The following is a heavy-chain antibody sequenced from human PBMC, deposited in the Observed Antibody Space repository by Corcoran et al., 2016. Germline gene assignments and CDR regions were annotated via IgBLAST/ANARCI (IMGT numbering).Heavy chain of an antibody. V-gene: IGHV3-7*03. D-gene: IGHD6-19*01. Sequence: EVQLVESGGGLVQPGGSLRLSCAASGFTFGSYWMNWVRQAPGKGLEWVANINQDGSGQYYVDSVKGRFTMSRDNAKNSLFLQMTSLRADDTAVYYCARGAYSSGCDYWGQGTLVTVSS. CDR1: GFTFGSYW. CDR3: ARGAYSSGCDY. CDR2: INQDGSGQ. J-gene: IGHJ4*02.